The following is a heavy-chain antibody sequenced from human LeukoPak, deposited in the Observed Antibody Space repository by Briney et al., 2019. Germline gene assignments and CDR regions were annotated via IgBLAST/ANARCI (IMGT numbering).Heavy chain of an antibody. V-gene: IGHV3-48*01. Sequence: PGGSLRLSCAASAFTFSSYSMNWVRQAPGKGLEWVSYISTSGDTIYYADSVKGRFTISRDNAKNSLCLQMSSLRAEDTAVYYCARDRDWIFDYWGQGTLVTVSS. CDR1: AFTFSSYS. J-gene: IGHJ4*02. CDR2: ISTSGDTI. D-gene: IGHD3/OR15-3a*01. CDR3: ARDRDWIFDY.